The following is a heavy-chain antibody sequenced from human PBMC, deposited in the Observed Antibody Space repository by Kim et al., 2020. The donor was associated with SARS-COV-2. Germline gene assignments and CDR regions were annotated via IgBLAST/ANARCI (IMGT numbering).Heavy chain of an antibody. CDR1: GYTFTSYA. CDR3: ARGGRTHLGSDY. D-gene: IGHD3-16*01. J-gene: IGHJ4*02. V-gene: IGHV1-3*01. CDR2: INAGNGNT. Sequence: ASVKVSCKASGYTFTSYAMHWVRQAPGQRLEWMGWINAGNGNTKYSQKFQGRVTITRDTSASTAYMELSSLRSEDTAVYYCARGGRTHLGSDYWGQGTLVTVSS.